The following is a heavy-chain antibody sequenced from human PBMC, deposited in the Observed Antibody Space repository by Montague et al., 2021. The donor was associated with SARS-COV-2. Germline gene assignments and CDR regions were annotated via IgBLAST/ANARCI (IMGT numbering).Heavy chain of an antibody. D-gene: IGHD6-19*01. CDR2: IYYSGST. V-gene: IGHV4-59*08. J-gene: IGHJ4*02. CDR1: GGSISSYY. Sequence: SETLSLTCTVSGGSISSYYWSWIRQPPGKGLEWIGYIYYSGSTNYNPSLKSRVTISVDTSKNQFSLKLSSVTAADTAVYYCARQSGRLWGIAVADAFDYWGQGTLVTVSS. CDR3: ARQSGRLWGIAVADAFDY.